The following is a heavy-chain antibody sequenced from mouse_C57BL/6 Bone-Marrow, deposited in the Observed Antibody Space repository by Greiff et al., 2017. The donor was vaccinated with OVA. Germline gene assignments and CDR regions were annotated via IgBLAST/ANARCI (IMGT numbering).Heavy chain of an antibody. J-gene: IGHJ1*03. Sequence: EVHLVESEGGLVQPGSSMKLSCTASGFTFSDYYMAWVRQVPEKGLEWVANINYDGSSTYYLDSLKSRFIISRDNAKNILYLPMSSLKSEDTATYYCARGGWDWYFDVWGTGTTVTVSS. CDR1: GFTFSDYY. D-gene: IGHD3-3*01. CDR3: ARGGWDWYFDV. CDR2: INYDGSST. V-gene: IGHV5-16*01.